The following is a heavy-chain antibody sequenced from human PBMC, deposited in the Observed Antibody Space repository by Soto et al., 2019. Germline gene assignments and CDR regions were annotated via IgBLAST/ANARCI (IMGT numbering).Heavy chain of an antibody. CDR2: IIPIFGTA. D-gene: IGHD6-13*01. V-gene: IGHV1-69*01. Sequence: PVEVSWEACGGAFSSYSISWVRQAPGQGLEWMGGIIPIFGTANYAQKFQGRVTITADESTSTAYMELSSLRSEDTAVYYCARQIAAGGFDPWGQGTLVPV. J-gene: IGHJ5*02. CDR1: GGAFSSYS. CDR3: ARQIAAGGFDP.